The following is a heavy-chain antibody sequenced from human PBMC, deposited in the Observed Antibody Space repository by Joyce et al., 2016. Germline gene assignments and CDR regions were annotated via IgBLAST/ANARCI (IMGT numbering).Heavy chain of an antibody. D-gene: IGHD3-10*01. J-gene: IGHJ5*02. Sequence: EVQLVESGGGLVKRGGYLRLSCAASGFSFSSYDMNWVRQAPGKGLEWVSSISSSSSYIYYADSVKGRFTISRDNAKNSLCLQMNSLRAEDTAVYYCASAAVRGVMVGWFDPWGQGTLVTVSS. V-gene: IGHV3-21*06. CDR1: GFSFSSYD. CDR3: ASAAVRGVMVGWFDP. CDR2: ISSSSSYI.